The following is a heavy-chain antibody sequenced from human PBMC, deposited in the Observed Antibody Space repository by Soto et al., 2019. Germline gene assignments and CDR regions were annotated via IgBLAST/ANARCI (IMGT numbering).Heavy chain of an antibody. D-gene: IGHD3-10*01. J-gene: IGHJ4*02. CDR2: INPANGDT. CDR3: ARKDYYDSGIYYFDY. V-gene: IGHV1-3*01. Sequence: ASVKVSCKASGYTFTTYPIHWVRQVPGQSLEWMGWINPANGDTGYSQRFQGRVTITRDTSATTAYMELSSLRSEDTALYYCARKDYYDSGIYYFDYWGQGSLVTVSS. CDR1: GYTFTTYP.